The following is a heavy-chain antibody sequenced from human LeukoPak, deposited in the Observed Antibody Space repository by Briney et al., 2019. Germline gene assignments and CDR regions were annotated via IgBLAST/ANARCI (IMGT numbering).Heavy chain of an antibody. J-gene: IGHJ4*02. CDR3: TTSLPHIVEVTTSDGGN. Sequence: GGSLRLSCAASGFTFSSYGMHWVRQAPGKGLEWVAFIRYDGSNKYYADSVKGRFTISRDNAGNSLYLQMNSLRAEDTAVYYCTTSLPHIVEVTTSDGGNWGQGTLVTVSS. D-gene: IGHD2-21*02. CDR2: IRYDGSNK. CDR1: GFTFSSYG. V-gene: IGHV3-30*02.